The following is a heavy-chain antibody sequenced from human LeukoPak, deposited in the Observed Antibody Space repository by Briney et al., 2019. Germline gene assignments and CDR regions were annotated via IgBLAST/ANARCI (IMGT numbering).Heavy chain of an antibody. CDR1: GYTFTSYD. CDR3: ARGRGWWYRLLWFDP. J-gene: IGHJ5*02. D-gene: IGHD2-15*01. Sequence: ASVKASCKASGYTFTSYDINWVRQATGQGLEWMGWMNPNSGNTGYAQKFQGRVTMTRNTSISTAYMELSSLRSEDTAVYYCARGRGWWYRLLWFDPWGQGTLVTVSS. V-gene: IGHV1-8*01. CDR2: MNPNSGNT.